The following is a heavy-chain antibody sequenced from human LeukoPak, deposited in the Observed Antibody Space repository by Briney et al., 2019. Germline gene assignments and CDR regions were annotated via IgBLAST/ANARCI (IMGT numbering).Heavy chain of an antibody. CDR1: GFTFSSYW. J-gene: IGHJ3*02. V-gene: IGHV3-7*03. CDR3: ARDRPGPYYYDSSGDAFDI. Sequence: GGSLRLSCAASGFTFSSYWMNWARQAPGKGLEWVANIKQDGSEKYYVDSVKGRFTISRDNAKNSLYLQMNSLRAEDTAVYYCARDRPGPYYYDSSGDAFDIWGQGTMVTVSS. D-gene: IGHD3-22*01. CDR2: IKQDGSEK.